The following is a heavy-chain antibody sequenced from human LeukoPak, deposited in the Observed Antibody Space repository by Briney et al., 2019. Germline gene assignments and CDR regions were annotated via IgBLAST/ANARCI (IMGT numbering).Heavy chain of an antibody. Sequence: GGSLRLSCAASGFTFSSYDMTWVRQAPGKGLEWVSAISGGGSTYYADSVTGRFTISRDNSKNTLYLQMNSLRAEDTAVYYCAKDTSSGDYFDYWGQGTLVTVSS. CDR3: AKDTSSGDYFDY. J-gene: IGHJ4*02. V-gene: IGHV3-23*01. D-gene: IGHD4-17*01. CDR2: ISGGGST. CDR1: GFTFSSYD.